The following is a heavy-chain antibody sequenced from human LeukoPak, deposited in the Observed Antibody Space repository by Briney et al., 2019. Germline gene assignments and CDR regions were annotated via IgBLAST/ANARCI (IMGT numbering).Heavy chain of an antibody. V-gene: IGHV1-2*02. CDR3: ATLGYSSVADAFDI. D-gene: IGHD6-19*01. CDR1: GYTFTGYY. CDR2: INPNSGGT. J-gene: IGHJ3*02. Sequence: ASVKVSCKASGYTFTGYYMHWVRQAPGQGLEWMGWINPNSGGTNYAQKFQGRVTMTRDTSISTAYMELSRLRSDDTAVYYCATLGYSSVADAFDIWGQGTMVTVSS.